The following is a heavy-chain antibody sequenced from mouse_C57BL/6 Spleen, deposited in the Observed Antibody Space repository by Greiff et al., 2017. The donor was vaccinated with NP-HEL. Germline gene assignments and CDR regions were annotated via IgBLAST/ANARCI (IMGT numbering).Heavy chain of an antibody. CDR3: ARLTDYAMDY. D-gene: IGHD4-1*01. CDR2: ISYDGSN. Sequence: DVKLQESGPGLVKPSQSLSLTCSVTGYSITSGYYWNWIRQFPGNKLEWMGYISYDGSNNYNPSLKNRISITRDTSKNQFFLKLNSVTTEDTATYYCARLTDYAMDYWGQGTSVTVSS. J-gene: IGHJ4*01. CDR1: GYSITSGYY. V-gene: IGHV3-6*01.